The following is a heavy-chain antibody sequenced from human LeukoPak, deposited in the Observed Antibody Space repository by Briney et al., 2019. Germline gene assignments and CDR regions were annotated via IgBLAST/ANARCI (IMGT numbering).Heavy chain of an antibody. Sequence: SETLSLTCTVSGGSISSYYWSWIRQPAGKGLEWIGRIYASGNTNYTPSLKSRVTMSVATSKNLFALKLSSVTAADTAVYYCARQGVATAIDYWGQGTLVTVSS. D-gene: IGHD2-21*02. J-gene: IGHJ4*02. CDR2: IYASGNT. V-gene: IGHV4-4*07. CDR1: GGSISSYY. CDR3: ARQGVATAIDY.